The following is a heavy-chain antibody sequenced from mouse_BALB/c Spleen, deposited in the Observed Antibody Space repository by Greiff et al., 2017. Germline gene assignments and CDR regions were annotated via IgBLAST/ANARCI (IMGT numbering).Heavy chain of an antibody. CDR1: GDSITSGY. D-gene: IGHD1-1*01. Sequence: EVKLEESGPSLVKPSQTLSLTCSVTGDSITSGYWNWIRKFPGNKLEYMGYISYSGSTYYNPSLKSRISITRDTSKNQYYLQLNSVTTEDTATYYCVYYYGSRDWYFDVWGAGTTVTVSS. CDR2: ISYSGST. V-gene: IGHV3-8*02. J-gene: IGHJ1*01. CDR3: VYYYGSRDWYFDV.